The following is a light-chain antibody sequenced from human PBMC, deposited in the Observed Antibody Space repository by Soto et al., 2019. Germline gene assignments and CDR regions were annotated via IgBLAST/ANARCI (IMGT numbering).Light chain of an antibody. CDR3: QQYANSPIT. Sequence: EIVLTQSPGTLSLSPGESATLSCRASQPVSSNSLAWYQQKPGQAPRLLIYGVSSRASGIPDRFFGSGSGTDFTLTINRLEPEDFAVYYCQQYANSPITFGQGTRLEN. V-gene: IGKV3-20*01. J-gene: IGKJ5*01. CDR1: QPVSSNS. CDR2: GVS.